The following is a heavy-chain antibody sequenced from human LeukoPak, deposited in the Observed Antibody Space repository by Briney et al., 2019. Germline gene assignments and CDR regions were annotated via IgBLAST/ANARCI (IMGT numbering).Heavy chain of an antibody. CDR2: ISGSGGST. CDR3: AKDQDYDILTGYLGSLDY. J-gene: IGHJ4*02. D-gene: IGHD3-9*01. V-gene: IGHV3-23*01. Sequence: PGGSLRLSCAASGFSFTTYGMHWVRQAPGKGLEWVSAISGSGGSTYYADSVKGRFTISRDNSKNTLYLQMNSLRAEDTAVYYCAKDQDYDILTGYLGSLDYWGQGTLVTVSS. CDR1: GFSFTTYG.